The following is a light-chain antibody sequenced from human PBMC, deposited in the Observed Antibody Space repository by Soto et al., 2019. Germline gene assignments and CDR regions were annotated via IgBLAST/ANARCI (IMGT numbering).Light chain of an antibody. CDR3: AAWDDSLNGYV. Sequence: QSVLTQPPSASGTPGQRVTISCSGSSSNIGSNTVNWYQQLPGTAPKLLIYSNNQRPSGVPDRFPGSKSGTSASLAISGLQSEDEADYYCAAWDDSLNGYVFGTGNKVTVL. V-gene: IGLV1-44*01. CDR1: SSNIGSNT. CDR2: SNN. J-gene: IGLJ1*01.